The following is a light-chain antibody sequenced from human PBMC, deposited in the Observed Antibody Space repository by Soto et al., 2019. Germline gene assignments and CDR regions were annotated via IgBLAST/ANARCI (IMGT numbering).Light chain of an antibody. CDR2: SNN. V-gene: IGLV1-44*01. CDR1: SSNIGSNT. Sequence: QSALTQPPSASGTPGQRITISCSGSSSNIGSNTVNWYHQLPGTAPKLLIYSNNQRPSGVPDRVSGSKSGTSASLTISGRQSEDEADYYCATWDASLDGMVFGGGTQLTVL. CDR3: ATWDASLDGMV. J-gene: IGLJ7*01.